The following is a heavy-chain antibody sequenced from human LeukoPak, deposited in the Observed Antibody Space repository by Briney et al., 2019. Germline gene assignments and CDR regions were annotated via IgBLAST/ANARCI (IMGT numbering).Heavy chain of an antibody. CDR2: IGTAGDT. V-gene: IGHV3-13*04. CDR1: GFTFSTYD. J-gene: IGHJ3*02. CDR3: ARASEAAFDI. Sequence: PGGSLRLSCAASGFTFSTYDMHWVRQATGKGLEWVSAIGTAGDTQYAGSVKGRFTISREDAKDSLYLQMNSLRAGDTAVYYCARASEAAFDIWGQGTMVTVSS.